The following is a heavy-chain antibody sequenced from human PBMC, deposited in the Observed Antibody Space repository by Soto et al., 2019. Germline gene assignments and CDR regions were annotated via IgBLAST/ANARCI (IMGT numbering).Heavy chain of an antibody. J-gene: IGHJ4*02. V-gene: IGHV4-61*01. CDR2: IYYSGST. Sequence: SETLCLTCTVAGGSVSSGSYYWSWIRKPPGKGLEWIGYIYYSGSTNYNPSLKSRVTISVDTSKNQFSLKLSSVTAADTAVYYCARSQLRFLEWLPNYFDYWGQGTLVTVSS. CDR1: GGSVSSGSYY. D-gene: IGHD3-3*01. CDR3: ARSQLRFLEWLPNYFDY.